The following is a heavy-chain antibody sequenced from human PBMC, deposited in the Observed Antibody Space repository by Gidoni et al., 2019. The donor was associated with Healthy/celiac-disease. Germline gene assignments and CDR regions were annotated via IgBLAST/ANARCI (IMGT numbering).Heavy chain of an antibody. CDR2: INSDGSST. J-gene: IGHJ5*02. V-gene: IGHV3-74*01. D-gene: IGHD2-21*02. Sequence: EVQLVESGGGLVQPGGSLRLSCAASGFTFSSYWMHWVRQAPGKGLVWVSRINSDGSSTSYADSVKGRFTISRDNAKNTLYLQMNSLRAEDTAVYYCARGFYCGGDCYHVWWFDPWGQGTLVTVSS. CDR1: GFTFSSYW. CDR3: ARGFYCGGDCYHVWWFDP.